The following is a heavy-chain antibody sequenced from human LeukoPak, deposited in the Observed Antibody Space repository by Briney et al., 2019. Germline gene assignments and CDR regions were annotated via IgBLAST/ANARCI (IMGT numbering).Heavy chain of an antibody. V-gene: IGHV3-74*01. CDR3: ARDRIAVAGIGSDYFDY. D-gene: IGHD6-19*01. Sequence: GGSLRLSCAASGFTFSSYWMHWVRQAPGKGLVWVSRINSDGSSTSYADSAKGRFTISRDNAKNTLYLQMNSLRAEDTAVYYCARDRIAVAGIGSDYFDYWGQGTLVTVSS. CDR2: INSDGSST. CDR1: GFTFSSYW. J-gene: IGHJ4*02.